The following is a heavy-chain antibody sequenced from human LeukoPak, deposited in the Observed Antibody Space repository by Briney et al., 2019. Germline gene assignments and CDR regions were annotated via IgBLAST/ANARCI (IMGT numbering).Heavy chain of an antibody. Sequence: SEKVSCKASGGTFSSYAISWVRQAAGHGLEWMGRIIPIFGTANYAQKFQGRVTITTDESTSTAYMELSSLRSEDTAVYYCARDGVGYYDSSSYYLFDYWGQGTLVTVSS. CDR2: IIPIFGTA. V-gene: IGHV1-69*05. CDR1: GGTFSSYA. CDR3: ARDGVGYYDSSSYYLFDY. D-gene: IGHD3-22*01. J-gene: IGHJ4*02.